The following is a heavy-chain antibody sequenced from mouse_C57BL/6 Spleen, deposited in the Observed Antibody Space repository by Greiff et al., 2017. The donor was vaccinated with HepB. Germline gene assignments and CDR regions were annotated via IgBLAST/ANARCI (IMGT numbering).Heavy chain of an antibody. J-gene: IGHJ3*01. CDR3: ARSELNPFAY. CDR2: IYPGDGDT. D-gene: IGHD1-3*01. Sequence: QVQLKESGAELVKPGASVKISCKASGYAFSSYWMNWVKQRPGKGLEWIGQIYPGDGDTNYNGKFKGKATLTADKSSSTAYMQLSSLTSEDSAVYFCARSELNPFAYWGQGTLVTVSA. V-gene: IGHV1-80*01. CDR1: GYAFSSYW.